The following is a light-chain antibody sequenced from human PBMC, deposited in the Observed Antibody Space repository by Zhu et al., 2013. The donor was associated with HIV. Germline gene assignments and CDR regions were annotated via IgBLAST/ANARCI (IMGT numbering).Light chain of an antibody. J-gene: IGLJ2*01. CDR1: TSDVGSYDL. CDR3: TSYTTSTTVV. V-gene: IGLV2-14*02. Sequence: QSALTQPASVSGSPGQSITMSCTGTTSDVGSYDLVSWYQQHPGKAPKLLIYEVKERPSGISNRFSGSKSGNTASLTISGLRTEDEADYYCTSYTTSTTVVFGGGTKLTVL. CDR2: EVK.